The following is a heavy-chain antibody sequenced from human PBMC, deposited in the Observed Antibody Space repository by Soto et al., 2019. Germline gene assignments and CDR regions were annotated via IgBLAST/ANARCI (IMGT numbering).Heavy chain of an antibody. V-gene: IGHV1-2*02. D-gene: IGHD6-19*01. J-gene: IGHJ4*02. CDR3: ARAQRYGSSSGWHLYR. CDR1: GYTFSDYY. Sequence: QVQLVQSGAEVKKPGASVKVSCRAYGYTFSDYYMHWVRLAPGQGLQWMGWINPKNGDTQYGQKFRGRVTMTGDTPMRTVFMEMTNLKSDDTAIYFCARAQRYGSSSGWHLYRWGQGTRVTVS. CDR2: INPKNGDT.